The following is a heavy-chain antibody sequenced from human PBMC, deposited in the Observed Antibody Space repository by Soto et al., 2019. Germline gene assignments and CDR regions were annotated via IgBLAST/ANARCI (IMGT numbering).Heavy chain of an antibody. Sequence: QVQLQESGPGLVKPSQTLSLICTVSGGSISSGDYYWSWIRQPPGKGLEWTGYIYYSGSTYYNASLKSRVSILLDTSKNQFSLKLSSVTAADTAVYYCASYYCSSTRCPGVDVWGQGTTVTVSS. D-gene: IGHD2-2*01. CDR2: IYYSGST. J-gene: IGHJ6*02. CDR3: ASYYCSSTRCPGVDV. CDR1: GGSISSGDYY. V-gene: IGHV4-30-4*01.